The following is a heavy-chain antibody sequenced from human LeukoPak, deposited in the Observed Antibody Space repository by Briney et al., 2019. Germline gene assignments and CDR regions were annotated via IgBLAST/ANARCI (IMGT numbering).Heavy chain of an antibody. CDR2: INHSRST. Sequence: PSETLSLTCAVYGGSFSGYYWSWIRQPPGKGLEWIGEINHSRSTNYNPSLKSRVTISVDTSKNQFSLKLSSVTAADTAVYYCARGVPAMQEKLSWFDPWGQGTLVTVSS. D-gene: IGHD2-2*01. CDR3: ARGVPAMQEKLSWFDP. CDR1: GGSFSGYY. V-gene: IGHV4-34*01. J-gene: IGHJ5*02.